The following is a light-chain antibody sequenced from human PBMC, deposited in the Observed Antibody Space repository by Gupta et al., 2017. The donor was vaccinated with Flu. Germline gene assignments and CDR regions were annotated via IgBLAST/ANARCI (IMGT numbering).Light chain of an antibody. CDR1: QSMSIY. CDR2: AAA. J-gene: IGKJ1*01. CDR3: QQTFSYPPT. V-gene: IGKV1-39*01. Sequence: EIQMTQSQSSLSASVGDRVTITCRASQSMSIYLNWYQQRPGKGPKLLIYAAASLQSGVPSRFSGSGSGTDFTLTISSLQPEDFATYYCQQTFSYPPTFGQGTKVEI.